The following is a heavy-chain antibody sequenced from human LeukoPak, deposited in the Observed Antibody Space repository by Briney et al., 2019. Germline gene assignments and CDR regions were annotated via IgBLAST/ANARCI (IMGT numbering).Heavy chain of an antibody. D-gene: IGHD1-7*01. CDR3: ARETRTTYYYYGMDV. Sequence: PGGSLRLSCAASGFAFSSYEMNWVRQAPGKGLEWVSYISSSGSTIYYADSVKGRFTIYRDNAKNSLYLQMNSLRAEDTAVYYCARETRTTYYYYGMDVWGQGTTATVSS. J-gene: IGHJ6*02. CDR1: GFAFSSYE. V-gene: IGHV3-48*03. CDR2: ISSSGSTI.